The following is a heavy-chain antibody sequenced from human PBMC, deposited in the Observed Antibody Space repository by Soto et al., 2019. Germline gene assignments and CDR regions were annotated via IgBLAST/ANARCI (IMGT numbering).Heavy chain of an antibody. CDR3: VKDKVPVVLSSSFAY. V-gene: IGHV3-30*18. CDR2: ISYDGSNK. J-gene: IGHJ4*02. Sequence: GGALRLCCGGSGLSFSRYVMQCVRQAPGKGLEWVAVISYDGSNKYYADSVRGRFTISRDNSKNTLYLQMNSLRAEDTAVYYCVKDKVPVVLSSSFAYSSQGTLVIGSS. CDR1: GLSFSRYV.